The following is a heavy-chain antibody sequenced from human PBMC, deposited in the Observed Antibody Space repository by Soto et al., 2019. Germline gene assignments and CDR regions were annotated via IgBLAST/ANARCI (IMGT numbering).Heavy chain of an antibody. CDR3: ARGGVSTRTFDY. J-gene: IGHJ4*02. D-gene: IGHD3-3*01. CDR2: IYPSDSDT. V-gene: IGHV5-51*01. Sequence: REALKLSCTVSGYTFAVYFIAWVRQMPGKGLELMGIIYPSDSDTRYRPSFQGQVTISADKSISSAYLQWSSLRASDTAMYYCARGGVSTRTFDYWGQGTPVTVSS. CDR1: GYTFAVYF.